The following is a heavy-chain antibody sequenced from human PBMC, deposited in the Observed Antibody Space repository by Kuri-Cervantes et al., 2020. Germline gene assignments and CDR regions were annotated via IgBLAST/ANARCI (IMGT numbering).Heavy chain of an antibody. Sequence: GESLKISCAASGFTFSSYAMHWVRQAPGKGLEWVAVISYDGSNKYYADSVKGRFTISRDNAKNSLYLQMNSLRDEDTAVYYCARDMITFGGVIVKDWYFDLWGRGTLVTVSS. CDR3: ARDMITFGGVIVKDWYFDL. D-gene: IGHD3-16*02. J-gene: IGHJ2*01. CDR2: ISYDGSNK. CDR1: GFTFSSYA. V-gene: IGHV3-30-3*01.